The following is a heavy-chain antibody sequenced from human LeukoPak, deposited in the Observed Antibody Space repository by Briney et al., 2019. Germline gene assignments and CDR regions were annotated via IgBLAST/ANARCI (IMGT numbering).Heavy chain of an antibody. D-gene: IGHD5-12*01. Sequence: GGSLRLSCAASGFTVSSNYMSWVRQAPGKGLEWVSVIYSGGSTYYADSVKGRFTISRDNSKNTLYLQMNSLRAEDTAVYYCARDHYSGYDGDYYYYMDVWGKGTTVTISS. J-gene: IGHJ6*03. CDR2: IYSGGST. CDR1: GFTVSSNY. V-gene: IGHV3-66*01. CDR3: ARDHYSGYDGDYYYYMDV.